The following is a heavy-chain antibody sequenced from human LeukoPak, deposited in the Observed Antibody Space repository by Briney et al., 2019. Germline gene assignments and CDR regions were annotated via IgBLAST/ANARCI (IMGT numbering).Heavy chain of an antibody. CDR1: GFTFSSYG. D-gene: IGHD3-3*01. Sequence: GGSLRLSCAASGFTFSSYGMHWVRQAPGKGLEWVAFIRYDGSNKYYADSVKGRFTISRDNSKNTPYLQMNSLRAEDTAVYYCAKDAGTCYDFWSGLYYFDYWGQGTLVTVSS. CDR2: IRYDGSNK. V-gene: IGHV3-30*02. J-gene: IGHJ4*02. CDR3: AKDAGTCYDFWSGLYYFDY.